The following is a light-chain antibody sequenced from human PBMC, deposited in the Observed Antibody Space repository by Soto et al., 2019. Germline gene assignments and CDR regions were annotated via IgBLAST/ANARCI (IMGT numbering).Light chain of an antibody. J-gene: IGLJ1*01. V-gene: IGLV2-23*01. CDR3: CSSAGSSLYV. Sequence: QSVLTQPASLTGSPGQSIAISCTRTSSDVGSYNLVSWYQQHPGKAPKLMIYEGTKRPSGVSNRFSGSKSGNTASLTISGLQAEDEADYYCCSSAGSSLYVFGSGTKVTVL. CDR2: EGT. CDR1: SSDVGSYNL.